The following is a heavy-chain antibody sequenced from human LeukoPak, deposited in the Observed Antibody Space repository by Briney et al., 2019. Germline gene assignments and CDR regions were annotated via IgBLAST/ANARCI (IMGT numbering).Heavy chain of an antibody. CDR3: AKDLGYSKSYGVDV. D-gene: IGHD6-13*01. J-gene: IGHJ6*02. Sequence: GGFLRLSCAASGFTFSSYAISWVRQAPGKGLEWVSAISGGGGSIYHADSVKGRFTISADNSKNTVYLQMNSLRAEDTAVYYCAKDLGYSKSYGVDVWGQGTTVTVSS. CDR2: ISGGGGSI. CDR1: GFTFSSYA. V-gene: IGHV3-23*01.